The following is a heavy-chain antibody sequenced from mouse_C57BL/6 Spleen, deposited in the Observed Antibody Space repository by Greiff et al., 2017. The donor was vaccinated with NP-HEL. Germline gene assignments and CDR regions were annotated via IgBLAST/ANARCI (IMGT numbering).Heavy chain of an antibody. CDR1: GYTFTSYW. V-gene: IGHV1-69*01. CDR3: ARGEAYYGSSYPDY. D-gene: IGHD1-1*01. J-gene: IGHJ2*01. Sequence: QVQLQQPGAELVMPGASVKLSCKASGYTFTSYWMHWVKQRPGQGLEWIGEIDPSDSYTKSNQQLKGKSTLTVDKYSSTAYMQLSSLTSEDSAVYYGARGEAYYGSSYPDYWGQGTTLTVSS. CDR2: IDPSDSYT.